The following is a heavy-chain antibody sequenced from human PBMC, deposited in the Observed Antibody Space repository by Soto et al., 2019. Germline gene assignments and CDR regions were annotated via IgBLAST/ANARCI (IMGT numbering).Heavy chain of an antibody. V-gene: IGHV1-3*01. D-gene: IGHD5-12*01. CDR3: ARDSRFIVATGFLPYYFDS. CDR2: INAGNGNT. J-gene: IGHJ4*02. Sequence: APVQVSCKASGYTFTSYARHWARQAPGQRREWMGWINAGNGNTKHSQKFQGRVTITRYTSASTAYMELSSLRSEDTAVYYCARDSRFIVATGFLPYYFDSWGQGTLVTVSS. CDR1: GYTFTSYA.